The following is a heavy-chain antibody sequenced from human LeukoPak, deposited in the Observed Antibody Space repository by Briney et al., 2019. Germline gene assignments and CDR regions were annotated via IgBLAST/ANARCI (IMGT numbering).Heavy chain of an antibody. Sequence: PSETLSLTCTVTGGSISGYHWNWIRQSPGKGLEWIGNIFYTGNVDYNPSLQSRVTISVDTSKNEISLILSSVIAADTAVYYCARKTYCSGGRCYGENWFDPWGQGTLVTVSS. CDR1: GGSISGYH. CDR3: ARKTYCSGGRCYGENWFDP. V-gene: IGHV4-59*08. CDR2: IFYTGNV. D-gene: IGHD2-15*01. J-gene: IGHJ5*02.